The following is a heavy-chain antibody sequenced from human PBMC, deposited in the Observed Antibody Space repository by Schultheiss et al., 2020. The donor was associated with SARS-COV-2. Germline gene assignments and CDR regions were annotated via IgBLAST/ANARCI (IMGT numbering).Heavy chain of an antibody. J-gene: IGHJ3*02. CDR2: ISSSSSYT. CDR1: GFTFSDYY. V-gene: IGHV3-11*06. CDR3: ARGSMVRGALDAFDI. D-gene: IGHD3-10*01. Sequence: GGSLRLSCAASGFTFSDYYMSWIRQAPGKGLEWVSYISSSSSYTNYADSVKGRFTISRDNAKNSLYLQMNSLRAEDTAVYYCARGSMVRGALDAFDIWGQGTMVTVSS.